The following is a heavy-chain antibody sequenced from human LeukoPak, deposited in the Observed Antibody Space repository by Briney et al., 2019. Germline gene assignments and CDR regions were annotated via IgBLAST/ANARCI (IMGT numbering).Heavy chain of an antibody. Sequence: GGSLRLSCAASGFTFSSYTIHWVRQPPGKGLEWVAAISFDGSNKYYADSVKGRFTISRDNSKNTLYLQMNSLRAEDTAVYYCAKVIGYTYGHFDYWGQGTLVTVSS. CDR2: ISFDGSNK. D-gene: IGHD5-18*01. J-gene: IGHJ4*02. CDR3: AKVIGYTYGHFDY. CDR1: GFTFSSYT. V-gene: IGHV3-30-3*01.